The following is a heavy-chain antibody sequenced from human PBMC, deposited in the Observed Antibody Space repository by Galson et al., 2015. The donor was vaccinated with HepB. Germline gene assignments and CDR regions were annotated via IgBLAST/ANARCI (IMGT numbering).Heavy chain of an antibody. D-gene: IGHD2-15*01. CDR3: ARGPPGFCSCGSCYSGWFAP. V-gene: IGHV1-69*13. CDR2: IITIFGTA. J-gene: IGHJ5*02. CDR1: GGTFSSYA. Sequence: SVKVSCQASGGTFSSYAISWVRQAPGQGLEWIGGIITIFGTANYAQTFQGRVTITEDESTSTAYMELSSLRPEDTAVYYCARGPPGFCSCGSCYSGWFAPWGQGTLVTVSS.